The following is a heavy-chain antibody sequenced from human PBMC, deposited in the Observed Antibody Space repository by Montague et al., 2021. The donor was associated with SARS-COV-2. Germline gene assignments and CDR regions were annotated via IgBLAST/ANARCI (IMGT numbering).Heavy chain of an antibody. V-gene: IGHV2-70*01. Sequence: PALVNPTQTLILTCTFSGFSLSTSGMCVSWIRQPPGKALEWLALIDWDDDKYYSTSLKTRLTISKDTSKNQVVLTMTNMDPVDTATYYCARMPYDILTGSGYYGMDVWGQGTTVTVSS. CDR2: IDWDDDK. D-gene: IGHD3-9*01. J-gene: IGHJ6*02. CDR1: GFSLSTSGMC. CDR3: ARMPYDILTGSGYYGMDV.